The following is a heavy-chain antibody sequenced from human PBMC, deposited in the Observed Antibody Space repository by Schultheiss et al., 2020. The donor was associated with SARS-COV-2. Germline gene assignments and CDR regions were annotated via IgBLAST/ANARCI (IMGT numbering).Heavy chain of an antibody. D-gene: IGHD2-2*01. CDR2: INHSGST. V-gene: IGHV4-39*07. CDR3: ARWVIVVVPAAKTYYYYGMDV. CDR1: GGSISSGGYY. J-gene: IGHJ6*02. Sequence: SETLSLTCTVSGGSISSGGYYWSWIRQPPGKGLEWIGEINHSGSTNYNPSLKSRVTISVDTSKNQFSLKLSSVTAADTAVYYCARWVIVVVPAAKTYYYYGMDVWGQGTTVTVSS.